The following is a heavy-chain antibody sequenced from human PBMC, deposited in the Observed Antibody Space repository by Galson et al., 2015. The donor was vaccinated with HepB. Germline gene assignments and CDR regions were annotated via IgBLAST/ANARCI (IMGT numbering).Heavy chain of an antibody. CDR3: SSGRGLY. V-gene: IGHV3-21*01. Sequence: SLRLSCAASGFTFSSYTMNWVRQAPGKGLEWVSSISSSSSYIYYADSVKGRFTISRDNAKNSLYLRMNSLRAEDTALYYCSSGRGLYWDQGTLVTVSS. D-gene: IGHD5-12*01. CDR1: GFTFSSYT. CDR2: ISSSSSYI. J-gene: IGHJ4*02.